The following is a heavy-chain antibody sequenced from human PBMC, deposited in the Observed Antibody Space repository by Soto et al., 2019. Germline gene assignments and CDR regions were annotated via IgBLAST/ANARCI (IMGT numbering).Heavy chain of an antibody. D-gene: IGHD3-3*01. CDR1: GYTFTSYG. V-gene: IGHV1-18*01. CDR2: ISAYNGNT. CDR3: ARDIRRMKMYFDFWSGYYGGAFDI. Sequence: ASVKVSCKASGYTFTSYGISWVRQAPGQGLEWMGWISAYNGNTNYAQKLQGRVTMTTDTSTSTAYMELRSLRSDGTAVYYCARDIRRMKMYFDFWSGYYGGAFDIWGQATMVTVSS. J-gene: IGHJ3*02.